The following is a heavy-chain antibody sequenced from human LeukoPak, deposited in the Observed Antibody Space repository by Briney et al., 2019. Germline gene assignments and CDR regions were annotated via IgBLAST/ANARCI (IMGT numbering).Heavy chain of an antibody. CDR3: ARTDYGDYRDAFDI. D-gene: IGHD4-17*01. Sequence: SETLSLTCAVYGGSFSGYYWSWIRQPPGKGLEWIGEINHSGGTNYNPSLKSRVTISVDTSKNQFSLKLSSVTAADTAVYYCARTDYGDYRDAFDIWGQGTLVTVSS. CDR1: GGSFSGYY. V-gene: IGHV4-34*01. CDR2: INHSGGT. J-gene: IGHJ3*02.